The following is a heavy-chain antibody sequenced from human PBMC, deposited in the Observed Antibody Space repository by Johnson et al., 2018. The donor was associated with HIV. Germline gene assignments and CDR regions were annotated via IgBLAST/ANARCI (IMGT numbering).Heavy chain of an antibody. CDR2: IKEDGSEK. J-gene: IGHJ3*02. CDR3: ARDQAGTTDDAFDI. D-gene: IGHD1-7*01. CDR1: GFTFSGYW. Sequence: VQLVESGGGLVQPGGSLKLSCAASGFTFSGYWMTWVRQAPGKVLEWVANIKEDGSEKYDVDSVTGRFTISRDNSKNTLYLQMNSLRDEDTAVYYCARDQAGTTDDAFDIWGQGTMVTVSS. V-gene: IGHV3-7*01.